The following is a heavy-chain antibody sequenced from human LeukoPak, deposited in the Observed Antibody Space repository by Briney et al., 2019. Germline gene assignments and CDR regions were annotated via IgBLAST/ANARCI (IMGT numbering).Heavy chain of an antibody. CDR3: AKLDGSGSYYSRRDY. D-gene: IGHD3-10*01. Sequence: GGSLRLSCTASGFTFGDYAMSWVRQAPGKGLEWVSAISGSGGSTYYADSVKGRFTISRDNSKNTLYLQMNSLRAEDTAVYYCAKLDGSGSYYSRRDYWGQGTLVTVSS. V-gene: IGHV3-23*01. CDR2: ISGSGGST. J-gene: IGHJ4*02. CDR1: GFTFGDYA.